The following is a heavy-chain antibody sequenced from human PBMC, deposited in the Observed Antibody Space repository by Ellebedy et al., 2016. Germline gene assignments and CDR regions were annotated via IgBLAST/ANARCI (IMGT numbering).Heavy chain of an antibody. Sequence: SETLSLTCAVYGGSFSGYYWSWIRQPPGKGLEWIGYIYHSGSTYYNPSLKSRVTISVDRSKNQFSLKLSSVTAADTAVYYCARRDLAFDIWGQGTMVTVSS. V-gene: IGHV4-34*01. CDR3: ARRDLAFDI. CDR1: GGSFSGYY. CDR2: IYHSGST. J-gene: IGHJ3*02.